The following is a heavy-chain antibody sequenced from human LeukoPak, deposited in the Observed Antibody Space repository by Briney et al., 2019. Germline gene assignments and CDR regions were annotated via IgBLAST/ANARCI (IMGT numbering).Heavy chain of an antibody. V-gene: IGHV1-18*04. CDR1: GYTFTSYG. CDR2: ISAYNGNT. Sequence: EASVKVSCKASGYTFTSYGISWVRQAPGQGLEWMGWISAYNGNTNYAQKLQGRVTMTTDTSTSTAYMELRSLRSDDTAVYYCARDCRGYSYGCDDAFHIWGQGTMVTVSS. J-gene: IGHJ3*02. CDR3: ARDCRGYSYGCDDAFHI. D-gene: IGHD5-18*01.